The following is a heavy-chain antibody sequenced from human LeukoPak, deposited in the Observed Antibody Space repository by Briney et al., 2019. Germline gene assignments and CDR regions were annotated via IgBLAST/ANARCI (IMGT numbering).Heavy chain of an antibody. CDR3: ARHSSGWYHWYFDL. Sequence: PGGSLRLSCAASGFTFSSYAMSWVRQAPGKGLEWVSAISGSGGSTYYADSVKGRFTISRDNAKNSLYLQMNSLRDEDTAVYYCARHSSGWYHWYFDLWGRGTLVTVSS. CDR2: ISGSGGST. CDR1: GFTFSSYA. V-gene: IGHV3-23*01. D-gene: IGHD6-19*01. J-gene: IGHJ2*01.